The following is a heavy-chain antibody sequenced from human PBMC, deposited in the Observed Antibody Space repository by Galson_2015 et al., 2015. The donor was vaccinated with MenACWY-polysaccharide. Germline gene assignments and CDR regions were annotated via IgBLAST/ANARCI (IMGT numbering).Heavy chain of an antibody. CDR3: ARYVTTGGQIRYFDY. CDR2: INQDGREV. D-gene: IGHD3-22*01. J-gene: IGHJ4*02. CDR1: GFTFSNFW. Sequence: PRLSCAAAGFTFSNFWMSWVRQAPGMGLEWVANINQDGREVYYVDSVKGRFAISRDNPKNSLYLQMNSLRPEDTAVYYCARYVTTGGQIRYFDYWGQGALVTVSS. V-gene: IGHV3-7*01.